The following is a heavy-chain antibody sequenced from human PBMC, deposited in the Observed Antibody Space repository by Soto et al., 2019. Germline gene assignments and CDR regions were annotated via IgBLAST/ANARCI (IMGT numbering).Heavy chain of an antibody. V-gene: IGHV1-8*01. CDR3: ARGNYDFWSGYWAQYYYYYYGMDV. CDR2: MNPNSGNT. Sequence: ASVKVSWKAAGYTFTSYDINWVRQATGQGLEWMGWMNPNSGNTGYAQKFQGRVTMTRNTSISTAYMELSSLRSEDTAVYYCARGNYDFWSGYWAQYYYYYYGMDVWGQGTTVTVSS. CDR1: GYTFTSYD. J-gene: IGHJ6*02. D-gene: IGHD3-3*01.